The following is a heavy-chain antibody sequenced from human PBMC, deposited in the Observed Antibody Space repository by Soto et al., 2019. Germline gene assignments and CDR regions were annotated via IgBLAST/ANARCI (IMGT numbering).Heavy chain of an antibody. CDR2: IKQDGSEQ. D-gene: IGHD1-26*01. J-gene: IGHJ2*01. CDR3: ARDRGWGLRYFDL. V-gene: IGHV3-7*03. CDR1: GFTFSTYW. Sequence: LRLSCAASGFTFSTYWMSWVRQAPGKGLEWVANIKQDGSEQYYVDSVKGRFTISRDNAKNSLYLHMNSLRAEDTAVYYCARDRGWGLRYFDLWGRGTLVTVSS.